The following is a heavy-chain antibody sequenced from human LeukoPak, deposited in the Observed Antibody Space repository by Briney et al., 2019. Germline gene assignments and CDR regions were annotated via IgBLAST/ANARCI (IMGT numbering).Heavy chain of an antibody. CDR3: ARGRRSGGITMIRGVKDRGWFDP. CDR2: IRYDGSNK. CDR1: GFTFTSHG. V-gene: IGHV3-30*02. J-gene: IGHJ5*02. D-gene: IGHD3-10*01. Sequence: GGSLRLSCAASGFTFTSHGMHWVRQAPGKGLEWVAHIRYDGSNKYYTDSVKGRFTISRDDSKKMLYMQMNSLRAEDTALYYCARGRRSGGITMIRGVKDRGWFDPWGQGTLVTVSS.